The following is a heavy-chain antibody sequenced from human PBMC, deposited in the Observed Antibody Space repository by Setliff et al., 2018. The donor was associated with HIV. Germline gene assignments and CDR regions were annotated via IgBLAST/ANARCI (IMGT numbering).Heavy chain of an antibody. CDR2: IYASGSI. Sequence: SETLSLTCTVSGGSISSHCWSWIRQSPGKALEWIGYIYASGSIIYNPSLKSRVTMSVDTSKNQFSLNLSSVTAADTAVYYCARHAAGPDGPFDYWGQGTLVTVSS. CDR1: GGSISSHC. V-gene: IGHV4-59*08. J-gene: IGHJ4*02. CDR3: ARHAAGPDGPFDY.